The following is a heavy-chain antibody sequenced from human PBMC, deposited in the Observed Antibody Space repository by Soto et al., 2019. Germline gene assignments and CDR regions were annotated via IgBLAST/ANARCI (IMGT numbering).Heavy chain of an antibody. CDR1: GGTFNIYA. CDR2: SIPIFGSP. CDR3: ARDPGHAYNSFYFDY. V-gene: IGHV1-69*13. D-gene: IGHD1-1*01. Sequence: ASVKVSCKASGGTFNIYAISWVRQAPGQGLEWMGGSIPIFGSPHSAQKFQGRVTITADESTGTAYMELSSLRSEDTVVYYCARDPGHAYNSFYFDYWGQGTLVTVSS. J-gene: IGHJ4*02.